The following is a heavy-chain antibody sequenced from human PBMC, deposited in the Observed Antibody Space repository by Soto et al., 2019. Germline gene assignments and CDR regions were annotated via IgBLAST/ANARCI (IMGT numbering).Heavy chain of an antibody. CDR1: GYTLTELS. D-gene: IGHD6-13*01. J-gene: IGHJ4*02. CDR2: FDPEDGET. V-gene: IGHV1-24*01. Sequence: ASVKVSCKVSGYTLTELSMHWVRQAPGKGLEWMGGFDPEDGETIYAQKFQGRVTMTEDTSTDTAYMELSSLRSEDTAVYYCSRGGCSSWDYPFTYLGQGTLVTV. CDR3: SRGGCSSWDYPFTY.